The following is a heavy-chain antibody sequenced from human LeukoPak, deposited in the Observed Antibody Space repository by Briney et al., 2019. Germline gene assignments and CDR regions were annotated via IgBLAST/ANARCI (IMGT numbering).Heavy chain of an antibody. D-gene: IGHD6-19*01. J-gene: IGHJ5*02. CDR3: VRGSRIAVAGTFLDNWFDP. CDR1: GYTFTNYG. V-gene: IGHV1-18*01. Sequence: ASVKVSCKASGYTFTNYGISWLRQAPGQGLEWMGWISAYNGNTNYAQKFQGRVTMTTDTSTTTAYMELRSLRSDDTAVYYCVRGSRIAVAGTFLDNWFDPWGQGTLVTVSS. CDR2: ISAYNGNT.